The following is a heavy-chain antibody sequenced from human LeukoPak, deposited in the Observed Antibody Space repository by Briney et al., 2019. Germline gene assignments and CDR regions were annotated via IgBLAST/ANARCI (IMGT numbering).Heavy chain of an antibody. CDR1: GFTFSSYA. CDR2: ISRSGDST. Sequence: PGGSLRLSCTASGFTFSSYAVSWVRQTPGKGLEWVASISRSGDSTNYADSVKGRFTISRDNSKNTLSLQMTSLRAEDTAIYYCAKDVYDTSGYYGLMSDHWGRGTLVTVSS. CDR3: AKDVYDTSGYYGLMSDH. J-gene: IGHJ4*02. D-gene: IGHD3-22*01. V-gene: IGHV3-23*01.